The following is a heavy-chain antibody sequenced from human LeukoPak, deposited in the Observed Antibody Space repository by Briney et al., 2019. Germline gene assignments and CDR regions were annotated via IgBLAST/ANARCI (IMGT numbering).Heavy chain of an antibody. V-gene: IGHV3-21*01. D-gene: IGHD1-26*01. Sequence: GGSLRLSCAASGFTFSSYSMNWVRQAPGKGLEWVSSISSSSSYIYYADSVKGRFTISRDNAKNSLYLRMNSLRAEDTAVYYCARGSAADRGFDYWGQGTLVTVSS. CDR3: ARGSAADRGFDY. CDR2: ISSSSSYI. J-gene: IGHJ4*02. CDR1: GFTFSSYS.